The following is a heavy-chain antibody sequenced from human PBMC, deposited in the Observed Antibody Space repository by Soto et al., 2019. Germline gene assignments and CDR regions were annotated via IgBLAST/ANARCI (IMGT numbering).Heavy chain of an antibody. D-gene: IGHD3-16*01. CDR3: ARGSYGAYVGWFDP. J-gene: IGHJ5*02. Sequence: EVQLVESGGGLVQPGGSLRLSCAASGFTFSDHYMDWVRQAPGKGLEWVGRIRNKANSYTTQYAASVKGRFTISRDDSQDSLCLQMNRLKTEDPAVYYWARGSYGAYVGWFDPWGQGTLVTVSS. V-gene: IGHV3-72*01. CDR1: GFTFSDHY. CDR2: IRNKANSYTT.